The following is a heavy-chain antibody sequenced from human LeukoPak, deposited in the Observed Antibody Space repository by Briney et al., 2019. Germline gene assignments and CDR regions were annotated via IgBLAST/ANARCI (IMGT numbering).Heavy chain of an antibody. CDR1: GGSISSYY. CDR2: IYTSGST. CDR3: ARDSVTMVRGVMGYYYYYYMDV. V-gene: IGHV4-4*07. J-gene: IGHJ6*03. D-gene: IGHD3-10*01. Sequence: TSETLSLTCTVSGGSISSYYWSWIRQPAGKGLEWIGRIYTSGSTNYNPSLKSRVTMSVDTSKNQFSLKLSSVTAADTAVYYCARDSVTMVRGVMGYYYYYYMDVWGKGTTVTISS.